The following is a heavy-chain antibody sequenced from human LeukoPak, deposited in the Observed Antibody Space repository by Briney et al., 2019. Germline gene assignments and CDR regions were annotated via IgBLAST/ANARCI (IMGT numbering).Heavy chain of an antibody. CDR3: VKDRCDRTTCPEV. Sequence: GGSLRLSCTASGFIFSTYAMSWVRQAPGEVLEWVSGISGSGGSTYYTDSVKGRFTISRDNSKNTLHLQMSSLRAEDTALYYCVKDRCDRTTCPEVWGQGTLVTVSS. V-gene: IGHV3-23*01. J-gene: IGHJ4*02. D-gene: IGHD2-2*01. CDR1: GFIFSTYA. CDR2: ISGSGGST.